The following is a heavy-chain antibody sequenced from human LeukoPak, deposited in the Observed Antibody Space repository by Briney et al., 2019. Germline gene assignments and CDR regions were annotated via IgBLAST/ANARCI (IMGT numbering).Heavy chain of an antibody. Sequence: SVKVSCKASGGTFSSYTIGWVRQAPGQGLEWMGRIIPILGIANYAQKFQGRVTITADKSTSTAYMELSSLRSEDTAVYYCARAGPYGDYWYWGQGTLVTVSS. D-gene: IGHD4-17*01. CDR3: ARAGPYGDYWY. CDR2: IIPILGIA. J-gene: IGHJ4*02. V-gene: IGHV1-69*02. CDR1: GGTFSSYT.